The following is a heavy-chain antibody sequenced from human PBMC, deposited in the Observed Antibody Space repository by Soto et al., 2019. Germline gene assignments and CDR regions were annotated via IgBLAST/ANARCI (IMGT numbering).Heavy chain of an antibody. CDR1: GFTFDDYA. Sequence: PGGSLRLSCAASGFTFDDYAMHWVRQAPGKGLEWVSGISWNSGSIGYADSVKGRFTISRDNAKNSLYLQMNSLRAEDTALYYCAKDIGDGYYYYGMDVWGQGTTVTVS. CDR3: AKDIGDGYYYYGMDV. D-gene: IGHD3-10*01. CDR2: ISWNSGSI. J-gene: IGHJ6*02. V-gene: IGHV3-9*01.